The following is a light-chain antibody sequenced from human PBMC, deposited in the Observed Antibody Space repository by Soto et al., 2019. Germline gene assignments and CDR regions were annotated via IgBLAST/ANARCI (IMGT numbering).Light chain of an antibody. Sequence: EIVLTQSPGTLSLSTGERATLSCRASQSVSNNYLAWYQHKPGQAPRLLIYGASNRATGIPDRFSGSGSGTDFTLTISRREPEDFAVYYCQQYGSSGTFGQGTKVEIK. CDR3: QQYGSSGT. CDR1: QSVSNNY. V-gene: IGKV3-20*01. CDR2: GAS. J-gene: IGKJ1*01.